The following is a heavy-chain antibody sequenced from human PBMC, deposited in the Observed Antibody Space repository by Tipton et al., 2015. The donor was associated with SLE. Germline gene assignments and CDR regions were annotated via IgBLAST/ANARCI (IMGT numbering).Heavy chain of an antibody. J-gene: IGHJ4*02. V-gene: IGHV3-23*03. D-gene: IGHD3-10*01. CDR1: GFRFNFYA. Sequence: SLRLSCEGSGFRFNFYAMSWVRQAPGKGLEWVSIIYTRTYYADSVKGRFTISRDDSKNTVYLQMNDLRVEDTAVYYCARGHGVYYFDYWGQGTLVTVSA. CDR3: ARGHGVYYFDY. CDR2: IYTRT.